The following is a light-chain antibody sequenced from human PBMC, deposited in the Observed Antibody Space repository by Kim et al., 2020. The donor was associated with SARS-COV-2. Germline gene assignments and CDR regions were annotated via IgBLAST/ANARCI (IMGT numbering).Light chain of an antibody. CDR3: ASRDSSGNLFV. J-gene: IGLJ1*01. CDR1: SLRTYF. CDR2: GKD. V-gene: IGLV3-19*01. Sequence: SSELTQDPTVSVALGQTVRISCQGDSLRTYFAYWYQKKPGQAPILVIYGKDKRPSGIPARFSGSGSGNTASLTITGPQAEDEVDYYCASRDSSGNLFVFGSGTKVTVL.